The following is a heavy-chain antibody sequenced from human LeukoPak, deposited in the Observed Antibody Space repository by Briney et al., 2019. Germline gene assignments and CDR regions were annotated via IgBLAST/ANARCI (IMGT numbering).Heavy chain of an antibody. J-gene: IGHJ6*02. CDR2: ISAYNGNT. D-gene: IGHD4-23*01. CDR1: GYTFTSYG. Sequence: ASVKVSCKASGYTFTSYGISWVRQAPGQGLEWMGWISAYNGNTNYAQKFQGRVTMTTDTSTSTAYMELRSLRSDDTAVYYCAILYGGNRDYYYGMDVWGQGTTVTVSS. V-gene: IGHV1-18*01. CDR3: AILYGGNRDYYYGMDV.